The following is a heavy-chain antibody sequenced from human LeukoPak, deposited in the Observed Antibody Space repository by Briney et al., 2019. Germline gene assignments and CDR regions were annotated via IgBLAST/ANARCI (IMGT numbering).Heavy chain of an antibody. Sequence: GASVKVSCKASGYTFASYGISWVRQAPGQGLEWMGWISAYNGNTNYAQKLQGRVTMTTDTSTSTAYMELRSLRSDDTAVYYCARAVTGKTGAYYYYYMDVWGKGTTVTVSS. CDR1: GYTFASYG. V-gene: IGHV1-18*01. D-gene: IGHD1-20*01. CDR2: ISAYNGNT. CDR3: ARAVTGKTGAYYYYYMDV. J-gene: IGHJ6*03.